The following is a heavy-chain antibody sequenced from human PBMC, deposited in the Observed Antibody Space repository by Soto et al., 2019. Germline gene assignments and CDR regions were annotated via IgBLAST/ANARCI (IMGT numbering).Heavy chain of an antibody. CDR1: GGSISSYY. Sequence: SETLSHTCTVSGGSISSYYWSWIRQPPGKGLEWIGYIYYSGSTNYNPSLKSRVTISVDTSKNQFSLKLSSLRSEDTAVYYCARGGEPIDYWGQGTLVTVSS. J-gene: IGHJ4*02. CDR3: ARGGEPIDY. CDR2: IYYSGST. D-gene: IGHD2-21*01. V-gene: IGHV4-59*01.